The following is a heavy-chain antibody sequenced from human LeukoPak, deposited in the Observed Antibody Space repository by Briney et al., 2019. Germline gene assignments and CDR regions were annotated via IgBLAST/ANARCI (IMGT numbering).Heavy chain of an antibody. D-gene: IGHD3-10*01. Sequence: GRSLRLSCMISGFTFSRYWMSWVRQAPGKGLEWVANIKQDGSQIYYVGSVRGRFTISRDNAKKLVHLQMDALRAEDTAIYYCTCAEGFGKLSFSFDYWGQGIQVTVSS. V-gene: IGHV3-7*03. CDR3: TCAEGFGKLSFSFDY. CDR2: IKQDGSQI. CDR1: GFTFSRYW. J-gene: IGHJ4*02.